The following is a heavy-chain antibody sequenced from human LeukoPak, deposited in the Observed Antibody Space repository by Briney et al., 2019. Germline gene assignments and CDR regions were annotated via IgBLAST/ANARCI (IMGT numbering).Heavy chain of an antibody. J-gene: IGHJ4*02. CDR1: GFTFSSYW. CDR2: MKQDGSEK. V-gene: IGHV3-7*01. Sequence: GGSLRLSCAASGFTFSSYWMSWVRPAPGKGLEWVANMKQDGSEKYYVDSVKGRFTISRDNAKNSLYLQMNSLRAEDTAVYYCASAYYDFWSGYYYFDYWGQGTLVTVSS. D-gene: IGHD3-3*01. CDR3: ASAYYDFWSGYYYFDY.